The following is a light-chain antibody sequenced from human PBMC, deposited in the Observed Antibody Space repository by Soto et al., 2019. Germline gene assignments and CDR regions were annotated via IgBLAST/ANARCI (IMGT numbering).Light chain of an antibody. J-gene: IGKJ2*02. CDR3: QQRSNWPRT. V-gene: IGKV3-11*01. Sequence: EIVLPQPPSTLSLSAGDRATLSCRASQSVRSYLAWYQQKPGQAPRLLIYDASNGPTGVPASFSGSGSGTDFTRTISSLQPEDFAVYYCQQRSNWPRTFGQGTKLEIK. CDR1: QSVRSY. CDR2: DAS.